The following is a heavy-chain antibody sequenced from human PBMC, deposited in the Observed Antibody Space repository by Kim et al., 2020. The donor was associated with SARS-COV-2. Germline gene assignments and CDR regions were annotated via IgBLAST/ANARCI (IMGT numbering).Heavy chain of an antibody. J-gene: IGHJ5*02. V-gene: IGHV7-4-1*02. CDR3: AREADSSSWYRGNWFDP. CDR1: GYTFTSYA. Sequence: ASVKVSCKASGYTFTSYAMNWVRQAPGQGLEWMGWINTNTGNPTYAQGFTGRFVFSLDTSVSTAYLQISSLKAEDTAVYYCAREADSSSWYRGNWFDPWGQGTLVTVSS. D-gene: IGHD6-13*01. CDR2: INTNTGNP.